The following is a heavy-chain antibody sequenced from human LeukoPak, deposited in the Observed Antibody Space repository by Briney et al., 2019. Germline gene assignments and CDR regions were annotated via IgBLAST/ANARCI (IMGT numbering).Heavy chain of an antibody. D-gene: IGHD3-10*01. CDR2: TSSSSAV. J-gene: IGHJ4*02. V-gene: IGHV3-48*02. CDR3: ARPSMVQGTNIAAFDS. CDR1: GFTFNIYG. Sequence: GGSLRLSCAASGFTFNIYGMSWVRQAPGKGLEWVSYTSSSSAVYYADSVKGRFTISRDNAKNSLYLQMNSLRDEDTAVYYCARPSMVQGTNIAAFDSWGQGTLVTVSS.